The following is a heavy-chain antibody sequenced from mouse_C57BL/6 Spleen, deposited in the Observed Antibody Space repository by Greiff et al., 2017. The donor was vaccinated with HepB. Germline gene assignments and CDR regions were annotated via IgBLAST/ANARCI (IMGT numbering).Heavy chain of an antibody. V-gene: IGHV1-26*01. D-gene: IGHD1-1*01. CDR3: ARGSSYDAMDY. CDR2: INPNNGGT. CDR1: GYTFTDYY. J-gene: IGHJ4*01. Sequence: EVQLQQSGPELVEPGASVKISCKASGYTFTDYYMNWVKQSHGKSLEWIGDINPNNGGTSYNQKFKGKATLTVDKSSSTAYMELRSLTSEDSAVYYCARGSSYDAMDYWGQGTSVTVSS.